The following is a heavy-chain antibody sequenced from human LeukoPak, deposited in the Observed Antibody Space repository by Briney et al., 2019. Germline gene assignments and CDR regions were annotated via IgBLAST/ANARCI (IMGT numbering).Heavy chain of an antibody. V-gene: IGHV3-21*01. J-gene: IGHJ4*02. Sequence: PGGSLRLSCAASGFTFSRHSMNWVRQPPGKGLEWVSSISSSGYIYYPASVKGRFPISRDNAKNSLYLQMNSLRAEDTAVYYCARDWAVAGKGYYFDYWGQGTLVTVSS. D-gene: IGHD6-19*01. CDR1: GFTFSRHS. CDR2: ISSSGYI. CDR3: ARDWAVAGKGYYFDY.